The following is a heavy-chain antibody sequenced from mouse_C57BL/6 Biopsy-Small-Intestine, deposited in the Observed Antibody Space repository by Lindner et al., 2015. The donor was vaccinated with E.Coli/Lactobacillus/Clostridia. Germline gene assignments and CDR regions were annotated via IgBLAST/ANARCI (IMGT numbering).Heavy chain of an antibody. CDR2: IWSDGST. V-gene: IGHV2-6-1*01. CDR3: ARHGRTAQATDYYAMDY. CDR1: GFSLTSYG. Sequence: VQLQESGPGLVAPSQSLSITCTVSGFSLTSYGVHWVRQPPGKGLEWLVVIWSDGSTTYNSALKSRLSISKDNSKSQVFLKMNSLQTDDTAMYYCARHGRTAQATDYYAMDYWGQGTSVTVSS. D-gene: IGHD3-2*02. J-gene: IGHJ4*01.